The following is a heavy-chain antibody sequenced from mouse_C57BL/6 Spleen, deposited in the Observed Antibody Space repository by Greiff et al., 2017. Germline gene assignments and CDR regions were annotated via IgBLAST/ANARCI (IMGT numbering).Heavy chain of an antibody. D-gene: IGHD4-1*01. V-gene: IGHV1-55*01. CDR2: IYPGSGST. CDR1: GYTFTSYW. Sequence: QVHVKQPGAELVKPGASVKMSCKASGYTFTSYWITWVKQRPGQGLEWIGDIYPGSGSTNYNEKFKSKATLTVDTSSSTAYMQLSSLTSEDSAVYYCARSTGTSDYWGQGTTLTVSS. J-gene: IGHJ2*01. CDR3: ARSTGTSDY.